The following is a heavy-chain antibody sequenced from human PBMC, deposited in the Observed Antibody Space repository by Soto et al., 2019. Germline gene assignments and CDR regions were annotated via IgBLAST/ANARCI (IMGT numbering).Heavy chain of an antibody. CDR3: ASEFGYSSSWYTFFDY. V-gene: IGHV3-7*01. CDR1: GFTFSSYW. J-gene: IGHJ4*02. CDR2: IKQDGSEK. D-gene: IGHD6-13*01. Sequence: GGSLRLSCAASGFTFSSYWMSWVRQAPGKGLEWVANIKQDGSEKYYVDSVKGRFTISRDNAKNSLYLQMNSLRAEDTAVYYCASEFGYSSSWYTFFDYWGQGTLVTVSS.